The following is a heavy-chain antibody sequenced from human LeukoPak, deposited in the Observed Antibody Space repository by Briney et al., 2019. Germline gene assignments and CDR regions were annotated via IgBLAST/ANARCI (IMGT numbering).Heavy chain of an antibody. V-gene: IGHV5-51*01. Sequence: RGESLKISCKTSGYSFTTYWIGWVRQMPGTGLEWVGAIYPDDSDTRYSPSFQGQVVISADRSIRTAYLQWNTLKTSDTAMYYCVRRRGASGTINHFDPWGQGTLVTVSS. D-gene: IGHD3-10*01. J-gene: IGHJ5*02. CDR2: IYPDDSDT. CDR1: GYSFTTYW. CDR3: VRRRGASGTINHFDP.